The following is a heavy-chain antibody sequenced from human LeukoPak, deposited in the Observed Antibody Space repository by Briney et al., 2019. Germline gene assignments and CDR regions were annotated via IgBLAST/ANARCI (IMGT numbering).Heavy chain of an antibody. D-gene: IGHD1-26*01. V-gene: IGHV4-4*07. CDR1: GGSISSYY. CDR3: AREGNSGSYSAVGFDY. Sequence: SETLSLTCTVSGGSISSYYWSWIRQPAGKGLEWIGRIYTSGSTNYNPSLKSRVTMSVDTSKNQFSLKLSSVTAADTAVYYCAREGNSGSYSAVGFDYWGQGTLVTVSS. CDR2: IYTSGST. J-gene: IGHJ4*02.